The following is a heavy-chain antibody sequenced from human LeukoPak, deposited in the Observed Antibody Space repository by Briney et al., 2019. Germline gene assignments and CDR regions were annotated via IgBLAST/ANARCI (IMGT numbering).Heavy chain of an antibody. V-gene: IGHV3-74*01. J-gene: IGHJ4*02. D-gene: IGHD5-24*01. CDR1: GFTFSSYW. Sequence: PGGSLRLSCAASGFTFSSYWMHWVRQAPGKGLVWVSRINSDGSSTSYADSVKGRFTISRDNAKNTLYLQMNSLRAEDTAVYYCARAQSRDGYNLGDYYFDYWGQGTLVTVSS. CDR2: INSDGSST. CDR3: ARAQSRDGYNLGDYYFDY.